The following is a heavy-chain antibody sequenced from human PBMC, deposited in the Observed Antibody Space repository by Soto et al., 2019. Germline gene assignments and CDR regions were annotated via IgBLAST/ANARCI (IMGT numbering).Heavy chain of an antibody. D-gene: IGHD3-3*01. CDR2: IIPIFGTA. Sequence: QVQLVQSGAEVKKPGSSVKVSCKASGGTFSSYAISWVRQAPGQGLEWMGGIIPIFGTANYAQKFQGRFKITADEDISAECIDLRSLRSEHTAVDDCARARPAVCGVVIRGYGMDVCRRGTTLS. J-gene: IGHJ6*02. CDR1: GGTFSSYA. CDR3: ARARPAVCGVVIRGYGMDV. V-gene: IGHV1-69*01.